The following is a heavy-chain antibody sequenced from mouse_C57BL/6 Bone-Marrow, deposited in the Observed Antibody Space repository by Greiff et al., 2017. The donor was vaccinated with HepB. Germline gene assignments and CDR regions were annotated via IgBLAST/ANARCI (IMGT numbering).Heavy chain of an antibody. Sequence: EVQLVESGEGLVKPGGSLKLSCAASGFTFSSYAMSWVRQTPEKRLEWVAYISSGGDYIYYADTVKGRYTISRDNARNTLYLKMSSLKSEDTAMYYCRRGGRITPYYAMDYWGQGTSVTVAS. J-gene: IGHJ4*01. CDR2: ISSGGDYI. D-gene: IGHD2-4*01. CDR3: RRGGRITPYYAMDY. CDR1: GFTFSSYA. V-gene: IGHV5-9-1*02.